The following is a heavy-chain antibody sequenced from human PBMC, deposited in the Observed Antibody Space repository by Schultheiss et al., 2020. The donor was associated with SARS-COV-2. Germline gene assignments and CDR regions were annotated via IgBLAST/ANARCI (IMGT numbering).Heavy chain of an antibody. Sequence: GESLKISCKASGYTFTSYDINWVRQATGQGLERMGWMNPNSGNTGYAQNFQGRVSMTRSTSTSTAYMELSSLRSEDTAVYYCARAADYSDSSAYLHPSDYWGQGTLVTVSS. J-gene: IGHJ4*02. CDR1: GYTFTSYD. V-gene: IGHV1-8*01. CDR2: MNPNSGNT. D-gene: IGHD3-22*01. CDR3: ARAADYSDSSAYLHPSDY.